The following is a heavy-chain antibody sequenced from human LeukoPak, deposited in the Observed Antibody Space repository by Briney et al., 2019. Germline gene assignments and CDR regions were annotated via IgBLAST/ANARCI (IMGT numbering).Heavy chain of an antibody. CDR1: GYTFTSYG. D-gene: IGHD3-3*01. J-gene: IGHJ6*03. V-gene: IGHV1-2*02. CDR2: INPNSGGT. Sequence: ASVKVSCKASGYTFTSYGISWVRQAPGQGLEWMGWINPNSGGTNYAQKFQGRVTMTRDTSISTAYMELSRLRSDDTAVYYCARVNSPSITIFGVVIYNYMDVWGKGTTVTVSS. CDR3: ARVNSPSITIFGVVIYNYMDV.